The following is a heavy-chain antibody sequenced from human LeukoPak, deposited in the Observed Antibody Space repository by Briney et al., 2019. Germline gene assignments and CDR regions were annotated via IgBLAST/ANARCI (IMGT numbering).Heavy chain of an antibody. CDR1: GGSISSYH. V-gene: IGHV4-4*07. D-gene: IGHD1-1*01. J-gene: IGHJ5*02. CDR3: AREFGTGTLFGWFDP. Sequence: SETLSLTCTVSGGSISSYHWSWIRQPAGKGLEWIGRIYTSGSTNYNPSLKSRVTMSVDTSKNQFSLKLSSVTAADTAVYYCAREFGTGTLFGWFDPWGQGTLVTVSS. CDR2: IYTSGST.